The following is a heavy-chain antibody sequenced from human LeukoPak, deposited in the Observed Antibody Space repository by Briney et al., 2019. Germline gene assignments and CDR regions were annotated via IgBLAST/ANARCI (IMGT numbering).Heavy chain of an antibody. CDR1: GFTFSSYG. J-gene: IGHJ4*02. CDR2: ISYDRRNK. D-gene: IGHD5-12*01. CDR3: AKDRGYSHGSEY. Sequence: PGRSLRLSCAASGFTFSSYGMHWVRQAPGKGLEWVEAISYDRRNKEYVDSVKGRFTISRDNSKNTLYLQVNSLRAEDTAVYYCAKDRGYSHGSEYWGQGTLVTVSS. V-gene: IGHV3-30*18.